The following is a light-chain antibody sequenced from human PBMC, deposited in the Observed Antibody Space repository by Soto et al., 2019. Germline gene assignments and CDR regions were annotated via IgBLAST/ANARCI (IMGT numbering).Light chain of an antibody. J-gene: IGLJ1*01. CDR2: DVS. Sequence: QSVLTQPASVSGSPGQSITISCTGTSSDVGGYNYVSWYQHHPGKAPKLIIYDVSNRPSGVSIRFSASKSDNTASLTISGLQPEDEADYHCSSYTTSNTRQIVFGTGTQLTVL. V-gene: IGLV2-14*03. CDR3: SSYTTSNTRQIV. CDR1: SSDVGGYNY.